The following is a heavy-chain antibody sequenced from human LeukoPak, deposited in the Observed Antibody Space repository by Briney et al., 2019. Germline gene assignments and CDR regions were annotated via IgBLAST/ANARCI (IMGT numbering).Heavy chain of an antibody. V-gene: IGHV4-38-2*02. J-gene: IGHJ4*02. CDR1: GYSISSGYY. CDR3: ARHRPDIVATVYFDY. D-gene: IGHD5-12*01. Sequence: PSETLSLTCTVSGYSISSGYYWGWIRQPPGKGLEWIGSIYHSGSTYYNPSLKSRVTISVDTSKNQFSLKLSSVTAADTAVYYCARHRPDIVATVYFDYWGQGTLVTVSS. CDR2: IYHSGST.